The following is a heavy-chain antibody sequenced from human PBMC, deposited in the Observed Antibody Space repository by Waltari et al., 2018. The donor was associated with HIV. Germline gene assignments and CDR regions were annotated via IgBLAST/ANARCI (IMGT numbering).Heavy chain of an antibody. D-gene: IGHD6-19*01. CDR2: ISAYNWHT. J-gene: IGHJ4*02. Sequence: QVQLVQSGAEVKKPGASVKVSCKASGYTFTSDGISWVRQAPGQGLEWMGWISAYNWHTNPAQKLQVIVTMTTDTSTSTAYMELRCLRSDDTAVYYCARSTVAGPFDYWGQGTLVTVSS. CDR3: ARSTVAGPFDY. V-gene: IGHV1-18*01. CDR1: GYTFTSDG.